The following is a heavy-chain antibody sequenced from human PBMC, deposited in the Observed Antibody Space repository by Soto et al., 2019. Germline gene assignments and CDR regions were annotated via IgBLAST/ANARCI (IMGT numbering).Heavy chain of an antibody. D-gene: IGHD2-2*02. CDR1: GYTLTELS. Sequence: ASVKVSCKVSGYTLTELSMHWVRQAPGKGLEWMGGFDPEDGETIYAQKFQGRVTMTEDTSTDTAYMELSSLRSEDTAVYYCATPPIHCSSTSCYNPWYFDLWGRGTLVTV. CDR3: ATPPIHCSSTSCYNPWYFDL. V-gene: IGHV1-24*01. J-gene: IGHJ2*01. CDR2: FDPEDGET.